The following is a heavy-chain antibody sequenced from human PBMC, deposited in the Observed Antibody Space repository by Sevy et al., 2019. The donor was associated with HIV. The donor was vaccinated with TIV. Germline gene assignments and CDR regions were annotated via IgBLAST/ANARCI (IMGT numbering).Heavy chain of an antibody. Sequence: GGSLRLSCAASGFTFSSYAMHWVRQAPGKGLEWVAVISYDGSNKYYADSVKGRFTISRDNSKNTLYLQLNSLRAGDTAVYYCARAPALRFLEWLMADWGQGTLVTVSS. CDR2: ISYDGSNK. V-gene: IGHV3-30-3*01. CDR1: GFTFSSYA. D-gene: IGHD3-3*01. CDR3: ARAPALRFLEWLMAD. J-gene: IGHJ4*02.